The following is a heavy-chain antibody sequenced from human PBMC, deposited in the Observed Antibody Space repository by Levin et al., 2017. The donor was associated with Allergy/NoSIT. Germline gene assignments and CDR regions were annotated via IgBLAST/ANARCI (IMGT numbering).Heavy chain of an antibody. CDR2: IKGDGSNK. CDR1: GFTLTTHW. V-gene: IGHV3-7*01. J-gene: IGHJ3*02. D-gene: IGHD3-10*01. Sequence: GGSLRLSCAASGFTLTTHWMTWVRQAPGKGLEWVANIKGDGSNKYYAESVKGRFTISRDNAKNSLFLQMNSLRAEDTGIYYCARGGGLDIWGLGTLVTVSS. CDR3: ARGGGLDI.